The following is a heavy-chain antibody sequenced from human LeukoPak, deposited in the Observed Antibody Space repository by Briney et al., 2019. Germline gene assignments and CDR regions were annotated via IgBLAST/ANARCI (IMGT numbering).Heavy chain of an antibody. V-gene: IGHV4-4*02. J-gene: IGHJ4*02. CDR3: AREGGFYRPLDY. CDR1: GGSVTSTNW. CDR2: VHLDGRT. Sequence: PSETLSLTCDVSGGSVTSTNWWTWFRQPPGKGLEWIGEVHLDGRTNYNPSLKSRLVMAADLPENHISLKLTSVTAADTAVYYCAREGGFYRPLDYSGQGTLVTVSS. D-gene: IGHD6-25*01.